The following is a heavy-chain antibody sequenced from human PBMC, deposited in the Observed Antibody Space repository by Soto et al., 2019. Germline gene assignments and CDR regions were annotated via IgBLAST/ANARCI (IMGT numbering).Heavy chain of an antibody. CDR2: INHSGTT. Sequence: SETLSLTCGVYRGSFSGFYWSWARQTPGGGLEWIGEINHSGTTNYNPSFQNRVTISVDKSTNNFSLKMTSVTAADAAVYYCARGRGYVYGSNFYGLDVWGQGTTVTVSS. D-gene: IGHD6-25*01. CDR1: RGSFSGFY. CDR3: ARGRGYVYGSNFYGLDV. J-gene: IGHJ6*02. V-gene: IGHV4-34*01.